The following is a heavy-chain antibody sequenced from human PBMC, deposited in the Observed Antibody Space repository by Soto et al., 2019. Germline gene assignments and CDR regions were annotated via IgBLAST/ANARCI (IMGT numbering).Heavy chain of an antibody. CDR2: ISNDENIK. J-gene: IGHJ4*02. D-gene: IGHD5-12*01. V-gene: IGHV3-33*01. Sequence: PGGSLRLSCVASGFNFGNFGMHWVRQAPGKGLEWLTVISNDENIKQDSVRGRFAIARDNSKNTLYLHLISLRAEDTAIYYCARGLRGVLDYWGQGTLVTVSS. CDR3: ARGLRGVLDY. CDR1: GFNFGNFG.